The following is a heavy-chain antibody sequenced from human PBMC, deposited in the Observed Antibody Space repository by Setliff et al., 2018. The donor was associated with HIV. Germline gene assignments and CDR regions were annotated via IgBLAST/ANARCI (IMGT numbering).Heavy chain of an antibody. CDR3: AAKPMIRGRPFAF. V-gene: IGHV4-34*01. J-gene: IGHJ4*02. CDR1: GPSFTGYY. Sequence: SETLSLTCAVYGPSFTGYYWNWIRQLPGKAFEWIGEINHSGVTYYNPSFKSRVNISLDLSKNQFSLRLTGLSGADTAKYFCAAKPMIRGRPFAFWGQPTLVTVSS. D-gene: IGHD3-10*01. CDR2: INHSGVT.